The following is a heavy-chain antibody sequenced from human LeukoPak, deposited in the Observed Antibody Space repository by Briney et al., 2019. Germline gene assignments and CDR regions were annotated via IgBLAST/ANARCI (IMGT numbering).Heavy chain of an antibody. J-gene: IGHJ6*02. CDR3: AKERGAYGSGSLRAYYYYYGMDV. V-gene: IGHV3-43*02. Sequence: GGSLRLSCAASGFTFDDYAMHWVRQAPGKGLEWVSLISGDGGSTYYADSVKGRFTISRDNSKNSLYLQMNSLRTEDTALYYCAKERGAYGSGSLRAYYYYYGMDVWGQGTTVTVSS. D-gene: IGHD3-10*01. CDR2: ISGDGGST. CDR1: GFTFDDYA.